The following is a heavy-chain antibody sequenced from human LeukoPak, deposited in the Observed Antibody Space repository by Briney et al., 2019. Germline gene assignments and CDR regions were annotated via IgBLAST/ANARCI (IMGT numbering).Heavy chain of an antibody. V-gene: IGHV3-7*01. Sequence: PGGSLRLSCAASGFTFSSYWMRWVRQAPGKGLEGVANIKNDGSEEYYVDSVKGRFTIPRDNAKNSLFLQMNSLTVEDTAVYYCARAIRGSAVDTGDRWGQGTLVTVSS. D-gene: IGHD3-10*01. CDR1: GFTFSSYW. CDR2: IKNDGSEE. J-gene: IGHJ4*02. CDR3: ARAIRGSAVDTGDR.